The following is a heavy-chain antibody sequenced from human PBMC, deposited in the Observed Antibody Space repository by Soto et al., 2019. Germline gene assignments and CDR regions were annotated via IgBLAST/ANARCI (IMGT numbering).Heavy chain of an antibody. V-gene: IGHV1-69*01. J-gene: IGHJ4*02. D-gene: IGHD5-12*01. CDR2: IIPISGRT. Sequence: QVQLLQSGAEVKRPGSSVKVSCEASGGTFSSLGFTWVRQAPGQGLEWMGGIIPISGRTTFAQKFQGRVTITADESTRATYMELTTLTSHDTAMYYCATRGTQGRWLEFADYWGQGTLVTVSS. CDR1: GGTFSSLG. CDR3: ATRGTQGRWLEFADY.